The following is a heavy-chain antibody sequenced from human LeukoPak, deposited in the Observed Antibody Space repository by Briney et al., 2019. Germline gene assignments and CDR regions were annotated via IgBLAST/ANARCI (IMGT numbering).Heavy chain of an antibody. CDR3: ARDPSDNGGYYYVLDY. D-gene: IGHD3-22*01. V-gene: IGHV3-30-3*01. Sequence: PGGSLRLSCAASGFTFSSYAMHWVRQAPGKGLEWVAVILYDGSKKYYVDSVKGRFTISRDNSKNTLYLQMNSPRAEDTAVYYCARDPSDNGGYYYVLDYWGQGTLVTVSS. CDR2: ILYDGSKK. J-gene: IGHJ4*02. CDR1: GFTFSSYA.